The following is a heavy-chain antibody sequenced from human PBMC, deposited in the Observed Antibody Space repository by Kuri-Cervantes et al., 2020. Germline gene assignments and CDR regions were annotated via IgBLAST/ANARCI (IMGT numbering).Heavy chain of an antibody. D-gene: IGHD3-22*01. J-gene: IGHJ3*02. CDR3: VTLRITMRVADDGFDI. CDR2: MNPNSGNT. V-gene: IGHV1-8*02. CDR1: GYTFTSYD. Sequence: ASVKVSCKASGYTFTSYDINWVRQATGQGLEWMGWMNPNSGNTGYAQKFQGRVTMTRNTSISTAYMELSSLRSEDTAVYYCVTLRITMRVADDGFDIWGQGTMVTVSS.